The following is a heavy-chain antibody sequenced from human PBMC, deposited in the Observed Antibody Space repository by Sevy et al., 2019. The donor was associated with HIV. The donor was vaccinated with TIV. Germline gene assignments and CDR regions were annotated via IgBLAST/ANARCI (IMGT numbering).Heavy chain of an antibody. J-gene: IGHJ6*02. Sequence: GGSLRLSCEVSGLSVTNNGMHWVRQAPGKGLEWVAVISYEGINKYYGDSVKGRFIISRDRSKNTLYLQMNILRIEDTAVYYCAKDFTGFYGMDVWGQGTTVTVSS. CDR3: AKDFTGFYGMDV. D-gene: IGHD3-9*01. CDR2: ISYEGINK. CDR1: GLSVTNNG. V-gene: IGHV3-30*18.